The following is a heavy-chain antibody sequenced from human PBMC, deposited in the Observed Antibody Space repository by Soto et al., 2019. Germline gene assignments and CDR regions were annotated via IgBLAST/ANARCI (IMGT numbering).Heavy chain of an antibody. CDR1: GGSFSTYG. CDR2: FIPVFTTA. J-gene: IGHJ3*02. CDR3: ARDGVDGSRTTVRHGALDI. D-gene: IGHD4-17*01. Sequence: QVQLVQSGAEVKKPGSSVKVSCKASGGSFSTYGISWVRQAPGQGLEWMGGFIPVFTTAKYAQKFQGSVSITADGSTYTAYMELSSLRSEDTAVYLCARDGVDGSRTTVRHGALDIWCQGTVVTVSS. V-gene: IGHV1-69*01.